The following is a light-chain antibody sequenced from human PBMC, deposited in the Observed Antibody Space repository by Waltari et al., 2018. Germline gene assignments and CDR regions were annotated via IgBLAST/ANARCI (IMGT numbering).Light chain of an antibody. Sequence: QSVLTQPPSVSAAPGQKVTISCSGGSSNIVDSHVSWYQPLPGAAPHPLIYENNRRPSGIPDRFSCSKSGTSATLDITGLQTGDEGDYYCGSWDTRLNTGVFGGGTKLTVL. J-gene: IGLJ3*02. V-gene: IGLV1-51*01. CDR3: GSWDTRLNTGV. CDR1: SSNIVDSH. CDR2: ENN.